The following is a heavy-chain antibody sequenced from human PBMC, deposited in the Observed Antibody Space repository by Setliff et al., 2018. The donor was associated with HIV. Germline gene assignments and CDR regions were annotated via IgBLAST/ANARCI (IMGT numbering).Heavy chain of an antibody. D-gene: IGHD6-19*01. CDR3: ARVGYSSGWFGP. CDR2: IIPIFGTA. J-gene: IGHJ5*02. V-gene: IGHV1-69*13. CDR1: GGTFSSYA. Sequence: GASVKVSCKASGGTFSSYAISWVRQAPGQGPEWMGGIIPIFGTANYAQKFQGRVTITADESTSTAYMELSSLRSEDTAVYYCARVGYSSGWFGPWGQGTLVTVSS.